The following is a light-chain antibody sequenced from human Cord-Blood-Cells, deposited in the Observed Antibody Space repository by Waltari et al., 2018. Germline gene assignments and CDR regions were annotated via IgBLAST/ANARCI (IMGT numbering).Light chain of an antibody. CDR3: QQSYSTLFT. CDR2: AAS. J-gene: IGKJ3*01. Sequence: DIQMTQSPSSLSASVGDRVTITCRASPSISSYLNWYQQQPGKAPKLLIYAASSLQSGXXXXFSGSXSGTDFTLTISSLQPEDFATYYCQQSYSTLFTFGPGTKVDIK. V-gene: IGKV1-39*01. CDR1: PSISSY.